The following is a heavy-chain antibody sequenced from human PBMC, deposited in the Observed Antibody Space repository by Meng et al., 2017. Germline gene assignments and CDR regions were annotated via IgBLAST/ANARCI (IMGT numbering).Heavy chain of an antibody. J-gene: IGHJ3*02. CDR3: ARERLRWLQFSDAFDI. CDR1: GGSISSYY. D-gene: IGHD5-24*01. Sequence: SETLSLTCTVSGGSISSYYWSWIRQPPGKGLEWIGYIYYSGSTNYNPSLKSRVTISVDTSKNQFPLKLSSVTAADTAVYYCARERLRWLQFSDAFDIWGQGTMVTVSS. CDR2: IYYSGST. V-gene: IGHV4-59*01.